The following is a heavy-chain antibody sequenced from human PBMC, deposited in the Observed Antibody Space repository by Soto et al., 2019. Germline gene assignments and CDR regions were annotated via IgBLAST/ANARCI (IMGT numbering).Heavy chain of an antibody. CDR1: GYTLTELS. CDR2: FDPEDGET. CDR3: ATVSWSLAAFDI. D-gene: IGHD2-8*02. Sequence: GASVKVSCKVSGYTLTELSMHWVRQAPGKGLEWMGGFDPEDGETIYAQKFQGRVTMTEDASTDTAYMELSSLRSEDTAVYYCATVSWSLAAFDIWGQGTMVTVSS. V-gene: IGHV1-24*01. J-gene: IGHJ3*02.